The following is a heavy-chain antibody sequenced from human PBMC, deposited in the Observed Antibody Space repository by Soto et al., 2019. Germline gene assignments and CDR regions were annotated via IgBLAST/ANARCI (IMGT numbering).Heavy chain of an antibody. D-gene: IGHD1-26*01. CDR3: ARGGAMGVDY. CDR2: IYFDGITT. J-gene: IGHJ4*02. V-gene: IGHV3-74*01. Sequence: GGSLRLSCTASGFTFNTHWMHWVRQAPGKGLVWVSRIYFDGITTNYADSVKGRLTASRDNAKNTVYLHVNTLRDEDTAVYYCARGGAMGVDYLGQGTLVTVSS. CDR1: GFTFNTHW.